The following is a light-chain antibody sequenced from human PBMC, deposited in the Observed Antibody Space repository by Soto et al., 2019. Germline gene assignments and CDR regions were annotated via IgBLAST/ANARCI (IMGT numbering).Light chain of an antibody. CDR2: DAS. Sequence: DIQMTHSPSSLSTSVGDRITITCQASQDINKYLYWYQQKPGKAPKXLIYDASTLETGVPSRFSGSRSGTRFTLTISSLQPEDSETYYCQQYDSLPITFGQGTRLEIK. CDR3: QQYDSLPIT. V-gene: IGKV1-33*01. CDR1: QDINKY. J-gene: IGKJ5*01.